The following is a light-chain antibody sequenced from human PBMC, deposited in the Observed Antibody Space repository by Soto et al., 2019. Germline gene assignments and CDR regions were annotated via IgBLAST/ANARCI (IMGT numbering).Light chain of an antibody. V-gene: IGKV4-1*01. CDR1: QSVLYSSNNKNY. J-gene: IGKJ2*01. CDR3: QQYYRTPPYT. CDR2: WAS. Sequence: DIVMTQSPDSLAVSLGERATINCKSSQSVLYSSNNKNYLAWYQQKPGQPPKLLIYWASTRESGVPDRFSGCGSGTDSTLTISSLQAEDVAVYYGQQYYRTPPYTFGQGTKLEIK.